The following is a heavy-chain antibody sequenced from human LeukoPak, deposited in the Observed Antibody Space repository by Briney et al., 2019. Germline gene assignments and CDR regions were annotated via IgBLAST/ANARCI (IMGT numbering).Heavy chain of an antibody. CDR1: GFTFSSYG. Sequence: GRSLRLSRAASGFTFSSYGLHWVRQAPGKGLEWVAVISYDGSNKYYADSVKGRFTISRDNSKNTLYLQMNSLRAEDTAVYYWTNDLEFWGQGTMVTVSS. CDR2: ISYDGSNK. J-gene: IGHJ3*01. V-gene: IGHV3-30*18. D-gene: IGHD2/OR15-2a*01. CDR3: TNDLEF.